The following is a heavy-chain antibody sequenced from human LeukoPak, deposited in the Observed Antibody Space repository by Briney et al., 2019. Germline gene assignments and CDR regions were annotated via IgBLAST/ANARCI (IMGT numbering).Heavy chain of an antibody. V-gene: IGHV3-23*01. CDR3: AKEEWGFGEFPLFMDV. CDR1: GFTVSSYG. CDR2: ISGSGGST. D-gene: IGHD3-10*01. Sequence: GTLRLSCAASGFTVSSYGMSWVRQAPGKGLEWVSAISGSGGSTYYADSVKGRFTISRDKSKNTLYLQMNSLRAEDTAVYYCAKEEWGFGEFPLFMDVWGKGTTVTISS. J-gene: IGHJ6*03.